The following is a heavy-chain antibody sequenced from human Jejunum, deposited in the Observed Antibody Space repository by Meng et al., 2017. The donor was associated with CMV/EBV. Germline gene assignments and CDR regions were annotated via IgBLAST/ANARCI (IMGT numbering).Heavy chain of an antibody. V-gene: IGHV1-46*02. J-gene: IGHJ6*02. Sequence: YTFNSYDMHRVRQAPGQGLEWMGIINPSGGSTSYAQKFQGRVTMTRDTSTSTVYMELSSLRSEDTAVYYCARDSGIAAAGTHGMDVWGQGTTVTVSS. D-gene: IGHD6-13*01. CDR2: INPSGGST. CDR3: ARDSGIAAAGTHGMDV. CDR1: YTFNSYD.